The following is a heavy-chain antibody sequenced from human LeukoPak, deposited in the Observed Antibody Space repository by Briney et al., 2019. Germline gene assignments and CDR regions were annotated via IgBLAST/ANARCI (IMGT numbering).Heavy chain of an antibody. J-gene: IGHJ4*02. CDR1: GFTFSSYA. CDR3: ARYLGSYVDY. Sequence: PGGSLRLSCAASGFTFSSYAMHWVRQAPGKGLEWVAVISYDGSNKYYADSAKGRFTISRDNSKNTLYLQMNSLRAEDTAVYYCARYLGSYVDYWGQGTLVTVSS. CDR2: ISYDGSNK. D-gene: IGHD3-16*01. V-gene: IGHV3-30-3*01.